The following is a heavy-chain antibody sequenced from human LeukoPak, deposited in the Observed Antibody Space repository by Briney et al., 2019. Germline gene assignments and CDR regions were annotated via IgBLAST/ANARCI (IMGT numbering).Heavy chain of an antibody. V-gene: IGHV3-23*01. CDR3: ANNHGYSYWDYYFDY. CDR1: GFTFRSYA. CDR2: ISGSGGGT. J-gene: IGHJ4*02. Sequence: PGGSLRLSCAASGFTFRSYAMNWVRQAPGKGLEWVSGISGSGGGTYYADSVKGRFTISRDNSKNTLYLQMNSLRAEDTAVYYCANNHGYSYWDYYFDYWGQGTLVTVSS. D-gene: IGHD5-18*01.